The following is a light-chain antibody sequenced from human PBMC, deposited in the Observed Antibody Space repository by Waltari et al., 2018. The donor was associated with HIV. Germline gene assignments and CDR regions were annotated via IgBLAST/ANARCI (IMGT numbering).Light chain of an antibody. J-gene: IGLJ3*02. CDR2: DDN. CDR1: APSIGITY. CDR3: QSYDSRNHWV. V-gene: IGLV6-57*03. Sequence: NFLLTQSHSVSESPGKTVTTSCPRSAPSIGITYVQCSQQRPGSAPTTVIFDDNQRPSGVPDRFSGAIDSSSNSASLTISGLKTEDEADYYCQSYDSRNHWVFGGGTKLTVL.